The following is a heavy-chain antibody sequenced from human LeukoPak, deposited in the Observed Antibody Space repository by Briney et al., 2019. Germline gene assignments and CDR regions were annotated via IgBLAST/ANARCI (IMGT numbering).Heavy chain of an antibody. CDR1: GYTFTVYD. CDR3: ARGNVRSFDY. J-gene: IGHJ4*02. D-gene: IGHD3-10*02. CDR2: MNPNSGNT. V-gene: IGHV1-8*01. Sequence: ASVKVSCKXSGYTFTVYDINWVRQAPGKGPEWMGWMNPNSGNTGYAQKFQGRVTMTRNTAITTACMELSSLTPDDTAVYYCARGNVRSFDYWGQGTLVIASS.